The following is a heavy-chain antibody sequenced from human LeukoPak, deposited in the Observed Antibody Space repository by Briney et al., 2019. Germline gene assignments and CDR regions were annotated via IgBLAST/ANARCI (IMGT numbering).Heavy chain of an antibody. CDR3: ARVAYCGGDCYSNSFDY. CDR1: GFTFSSYA. CDR2: ISYDGSNK. D-gene: IGHD2-21*01. J-gene: IGHJ4*02. V-gene: IGHV3-30-3*01. Sequence: GRSLRLSCAASGFTFSSYAMHWVRQAPGKGLEWVAVISYDGSNKYYADSVKGRFTISRDNSKNTLYLQMNSLRAEDTAVYYCARVAYCGGDCYSNSFDYWGQGTLVTVSS.